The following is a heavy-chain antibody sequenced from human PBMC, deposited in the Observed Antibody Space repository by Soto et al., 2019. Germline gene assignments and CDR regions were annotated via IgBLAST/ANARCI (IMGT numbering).Heavy chain of an antibody. Sequence: SESLSLTCSVSGDSINSDKYYWGWIRQPPGKGLEWIGSIYFRGNTYYNPSLQTRVTISLDKSKSQFSLKLNSVTAADLALYFCARLEGLATISYYFDFWGQGALVTVSS. CDR1: GDSINSDKYY. D-gene: IGHD3-9*01. J-gene: IGHJ4*02. V-gene: IGHV4-39*01. CDR2: IYFRGNT. CDR3: ARLEGLATISYYFDF.